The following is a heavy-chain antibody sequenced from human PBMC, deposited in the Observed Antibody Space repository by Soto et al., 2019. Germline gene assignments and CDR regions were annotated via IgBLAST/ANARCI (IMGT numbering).Heavy chain of an antibody. CDR3: TRDRDATGRFDY. Sequence: PSQPLSLTCAISGDSVSSNSATWNWIRQSPSRGLECLGRTYYRSKWYSDYAESVKSRISINADTSRNQISLQLNSVTPEDTAVYYCTRDRDATGRFDYWGQGTLVTVSS. V-gene: IGHV6-1*01. J-gene: IGHJ4*02. D-gene: IGHD1-1*01. CDR2: TYYRSKWYS. CDR1: GDSVSSNSAT.